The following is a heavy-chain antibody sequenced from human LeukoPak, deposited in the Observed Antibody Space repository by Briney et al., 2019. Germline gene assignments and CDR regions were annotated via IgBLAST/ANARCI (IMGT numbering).Heavy chain of an antibody. Sequence: PGGSLRLSCAASGFNFSDYYMSWIRQAPGKGLEWVSYICDSGRTIYYADSVKGRFTISRDDAKNSVYLQMNNLGAEDTAVYYCARDRLGDYDHSGYYDKWGQGTLVTVSS. J-gene: IGHJ4*02. CDR1: GFNFSDYY. CDR2: ICDSGRTI. V-gene: IGHV3-11*01. D-gene: IGHD3-22*01. CDR3: ARDRLGDYDHSGYYDK.